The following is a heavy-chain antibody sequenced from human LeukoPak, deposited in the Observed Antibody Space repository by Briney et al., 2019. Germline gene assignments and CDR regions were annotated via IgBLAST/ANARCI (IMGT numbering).Heavy chain of an antibody. CDR1: GGSVSSYY. V-gene: IGHV4-4*08. J-gene: IGHJ4*02. CDR2: IHNSGRT. CDR3: ARRGTISSESYFDY. D-gene: IGHD1-14*01. Sequence: PSETLSLTCSVSGGSVSSYYWSWIRQSPGKGLEWIGYIHNSGRTNYNPSLKSRVTGFVDTSKNQVSLRLSSVTAADTAVYYCARRGTISSESYFDYWGQGALVTVSS.